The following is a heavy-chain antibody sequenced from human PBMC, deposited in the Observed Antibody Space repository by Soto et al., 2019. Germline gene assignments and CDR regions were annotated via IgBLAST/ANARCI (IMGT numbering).Heavy chain of an antibody. D-gene: IGHD1-26*01. J-gene: IGHJ6*03. Sequence: SLRLSCAASGFTFSSFGMHWVRQAPGKGLEWVAIIWYDASNKYHADSVKGRFTISRDNSENTLYLQMNSLRAEDTAVYYCARDNYSGYMDVWGKGTTVTVSS. CDR2: IWYDASNK. CDR1: GFTFSSFG. V-gene: IGHV3-33*01. CDR3: ARDNYSGYMDV.